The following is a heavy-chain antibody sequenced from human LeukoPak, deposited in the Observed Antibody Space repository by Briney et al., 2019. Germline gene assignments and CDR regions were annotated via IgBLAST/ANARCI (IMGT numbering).Heavy chain of an antibody. Sequence: KPGGSLRLSCAASGFIFSYYAMTWVGQARGEGRQGVSSISTTSDYIYYSDSVKGPFTISTDNAQNSLYLQMNSLRAEDTAVYYCAKVAYYGAYAPLGHWGQGSLVTVSA. CDR3: AKVAYYGAYAPLGH. D-gene: IGHD4-17*01. CDR2: ISTTSDYI. J-gene: IGHJ4*01. CDR1: GFIFSYYA. V-gene: IGHV3-21*01.